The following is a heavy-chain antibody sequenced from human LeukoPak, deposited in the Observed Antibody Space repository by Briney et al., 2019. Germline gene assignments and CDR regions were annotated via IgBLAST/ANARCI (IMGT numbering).Heavy chain of an antibody. D-gene: IGHD3-22*01. V-gene: IGHV3-53*01. CDR3: ARDRFYHSSAYYYD. CDR1: GFTVSSNY. J-gene: IGHJ4*02. Sequence: GGSLRLSCAASGFTVSSNYMSWVRQAPGKGLEWVSDIYSGGSTYYADSVKGRFTVSRDNSKNTVYLQMNSLRAEDTAVYYCARDRFYHSSAYYYDWGQGTLVTVSS. CDR2: IYSGGST.